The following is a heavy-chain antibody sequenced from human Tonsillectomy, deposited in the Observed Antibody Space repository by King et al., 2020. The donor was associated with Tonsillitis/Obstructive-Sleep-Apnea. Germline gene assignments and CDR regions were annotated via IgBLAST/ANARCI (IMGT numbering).Heavy chain of an antibody. CDR1: GFTFSNYA. J-gene: IGHJ4*02. D-gene: IGHD3-3*01. CDR3: AGGSDDFYY. Sequence: VQLVESGGGLVQPGGSLRLSCAASGFTFSNYAMSWVRQAPWKGLEWVSTISGSGGHTYYADSVKGRFTISRDNSKNTLYLHMNSLRADDTAVYYCAGGSDDFYYWGQGTLVTVSS. V-gene: IGHV3-23*04. CDR2: ISGSGGHT.